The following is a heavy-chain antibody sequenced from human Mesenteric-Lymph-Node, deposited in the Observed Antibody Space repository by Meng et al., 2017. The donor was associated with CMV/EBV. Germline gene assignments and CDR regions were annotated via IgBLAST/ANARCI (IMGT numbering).Heavy chain of an antibody. V-gene: IGHV3-48*03. CDR1: GFTFSSHW. J-gene: IGHJ4*02. CDR2: ISSSGSTI. Sequence: GESLKISCAVSGFTFSSHWMNWVRQAPGKGLEWVSYISSSGSTIYYADSVKGRFTISRDNAKNSLYLQMNSLRAEDTAFYYCAREVGSSARFDYWGQGTLVTVSS. D-gene: IGHD6-19*01. CDR3: AREVGSSARFDY.